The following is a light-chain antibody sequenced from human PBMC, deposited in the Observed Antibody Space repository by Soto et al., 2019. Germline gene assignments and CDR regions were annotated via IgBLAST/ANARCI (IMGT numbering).Light chain of an antibody. CDR2: EVN. CDR3: SSLSTTSTPIV. Sequence: QSALSQPASMSGSPGQSITIPCTGASSDIGLYNYVSWYQHHPGKAPKLLISEVNVRPSGLSDRFSASKAGNTASLTISGLQPEGEAYYYCSSLSTTSTPIVFGSGTKVTVL. J-gene: IGLJ1*01. V-gene: IGLV2-14*01. CDR1: SSDIGLYNY.